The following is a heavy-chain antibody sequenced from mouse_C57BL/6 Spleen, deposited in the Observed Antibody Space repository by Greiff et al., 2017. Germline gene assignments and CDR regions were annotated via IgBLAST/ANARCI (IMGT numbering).Heavy chain of an antibody. CDR2: IWGGGST. CDR1: GFSLTSYG. Sequence: VKLMESGPGLVAPSQSLSITCTVSGFSLTSYGVDWVRQPPGKGLEWLGVIWGGGSTNYNSALMSRLSISKDNSKSQVFIKMNSLQTDDTAMYYCAKHRANWDGDWYFDVWGTGTTVTVSS. D-gene: IGHD4-1*01. V-gene: IGHV2-9*01. CDR3: AKHRANWDGDWYFDV. J-gene: IGHJ1*03.